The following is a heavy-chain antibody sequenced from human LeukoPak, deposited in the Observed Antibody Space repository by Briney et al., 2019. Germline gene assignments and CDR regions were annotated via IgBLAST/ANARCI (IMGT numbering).Heavy chain of an antibody. CDR1: GGSFSGYY. CDR2: INHSGST. V-gene: IGHV4-34*01. J-gene: IGHJ6*02. Sequence: PSETLSLTCAVYGGSFSGYYWSWIRQPPGKGLEWIGEINHSGSTNYNPSLKSRATISVDTSKNQFSLKLSSVTAADTAVYYCARGIDSTHYGMDVWGQGTTVTVSS. D-gene: IGHD3-16*02. CDR3: ARGIDSTHYGMDV.